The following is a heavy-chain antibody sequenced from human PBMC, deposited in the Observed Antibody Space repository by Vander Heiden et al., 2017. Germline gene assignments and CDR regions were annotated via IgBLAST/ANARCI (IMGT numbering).Heavy chain of an antibody. Sequence: EVEPVEAGGGLGPPGWSPKLLVGASGVNFYDYAMHWVRQAPGKGLEWVSGINWNSGNIDYAASVKGRFTISRDNAKNSLYLQMNSLRAEDTALYYCAKGFCGGDSPCGMDVWGQETTVTVSS. CDR3: AKGFCGGDSPCGMDV. CDR1: GVNFYDYA. CDR2: INWNSGNI. J-gene: IGHJ6*02. V-gene: IGHV3-9*01. D-gene: IGHD2-21*02.